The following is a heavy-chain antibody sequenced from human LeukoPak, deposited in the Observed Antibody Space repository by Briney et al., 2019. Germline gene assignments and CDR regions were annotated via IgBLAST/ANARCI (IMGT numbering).Heavy chain of an antibody. CDR1: GFTXSXXS. J-gene: IGHJ6*02. CDR3: AREVGLSGVWYYHYGMDV. D-gene: IGHD2-8*02. V-gene: IGHV3-21*01. CDR2: XXXXXSYI. Sequence: GGSLRLSCAASGFTXSXXSMNWVRQAPGKGLXXXXXXXXXXSYIYYADXXXXXFTIXXDNAKNALYLQMNSLRAEDTAVYYCAREVGLSGVWYYHYGMDVWGQGTTVTVSS.